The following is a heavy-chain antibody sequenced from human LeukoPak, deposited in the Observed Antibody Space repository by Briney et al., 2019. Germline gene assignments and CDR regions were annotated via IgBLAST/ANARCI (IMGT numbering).Heavy chain of an antibody. CDR2: IYYSGST. CDR3: AKSGYGPFDY. D-gene: IGHD5-12*01. CDR1: GGSISTYY. J-gene: IGHJ4*02. V-gene: IGHV4-59*01. Sequence: SETLSLTCTVSGGSISTYYWSWIRQPPGKGLEWIGYIYYSGSTNYNPSLKSRVTISVDTSKNQFSLKLGSVTAADTAVYYCAKSGYGPFDYWGQGTLVTVSS.